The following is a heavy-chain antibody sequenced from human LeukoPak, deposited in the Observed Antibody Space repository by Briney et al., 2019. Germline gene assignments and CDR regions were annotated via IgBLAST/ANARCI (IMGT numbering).Heavy chain of an antibody. Sequence: KPSETLSLTCTVSGGSISSYYWSWIRQPAVKGLEWIGRIYTSGSTNYNPSLKSRVTMSVDTSKNQFSLKLSSVTAADTAVYYCARDRGLGAFWSGYEAFDIWGQGTMVTVSS. D-gene: IGHD3-3*01. CDR2: IYTSGST. CDR3: ARDRGLGAFWSGYEAFDI. J-gene: IGHJ3*02. CDR1: GGSISSYY. V-gene: IGHV4-4*07.